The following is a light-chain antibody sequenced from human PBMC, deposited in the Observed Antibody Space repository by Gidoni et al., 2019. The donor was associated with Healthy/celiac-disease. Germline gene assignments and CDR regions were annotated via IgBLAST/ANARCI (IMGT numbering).Light chain of an antibody. Sequence: DIQMTQSPSSLSASVGDRVTITCRASQSISSYLNWYQQKPGKAPKLLIYAASSLQSGVPSRFSGSGSGTDFTLTISSLQPEDFATYYCQQSYSTLSGFGGGTKVEIK. CDR2: AAS. CDR1: QSISSY. J-gene: IGKJ4*01. CDR3: QQSYSTLSG. V-gene: IGKV1-39*01.